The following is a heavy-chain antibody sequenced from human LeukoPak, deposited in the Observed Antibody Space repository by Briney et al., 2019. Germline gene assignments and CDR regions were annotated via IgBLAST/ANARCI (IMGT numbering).Heavy chain of an antibody. CDR3: ARLAAVPG. CDR2: IHPNSGGT. Sequence: ASVKVSCKASGYTFTGYYLHWVRQAPGQGFEWMGWIHPNSGGTNYAQKFQGRVTMTRDTSISTAYMELRSLRSDDTAVYYCARLAAVPGWGQGTLVTVSS. J-gene: IGHJ1*01. V-gene: IGHV1-2*02. D-gene: IGHD6-19*01. CDR1: GYTFTGYY.